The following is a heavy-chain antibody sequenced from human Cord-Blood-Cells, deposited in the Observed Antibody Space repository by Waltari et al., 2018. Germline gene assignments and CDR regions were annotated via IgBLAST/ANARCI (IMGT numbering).Heavy chain of an antibody. J-gene: IGHJ3*02. V-gene: IGHV1-8*01. D-gene: IGHD3-10*01. CDR3: ARGGPNYYGSGSDAFDI. Sequence: QVQLVQSGAEVKKPGASVKVSCKASGYTFTSYDINWVRQATGQGLEWMGWMNPKSGNTGYAQKFQGRVTMTRNTSIRTAYMELSSLRSEDTAVYYCARGGPNYYGSGSDAFDIWGQGTMVTVSS. CDR2: MNPKSGNT. CDR1: GYTFTSYD.